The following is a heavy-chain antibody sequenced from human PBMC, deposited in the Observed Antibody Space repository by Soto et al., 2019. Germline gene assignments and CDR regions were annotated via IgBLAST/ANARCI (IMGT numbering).Heavy chain of an antibody. CDR2: STSNSGNS. CDR1: GDTFTSYN. Sequence: ASVKVSCKASGDTFTSYNINWVRQAPGQGLEWVAGSTSNSGNSDYAQKFQGRLTVTRDTSISTAYMELSSLRSDDTAVYYCVLLGSFDHSGPGTLLTVSS. V-gene: IGHV1-8*01. D-gene: IGHD2-2*03. J-gene: IGHJ4*02. CDR3: VLLGSFDH.